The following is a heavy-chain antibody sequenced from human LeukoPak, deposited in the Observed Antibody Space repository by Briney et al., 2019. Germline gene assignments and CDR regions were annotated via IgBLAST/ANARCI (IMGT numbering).Heavy chain of an antibody. Sequence: ASVKVSCKASGNTFTSYAMHWVRQAPGQRLEWMGWINAGNGNTKYSQKFQGRVTITRDTSASTAYMELSSLRSEDTAVYYCARSMVRGVRPNNWFDPWGQGTLVTVSS. J-gene: IGHJ5*02. CDR3: ARSMVRGVRPNNWFDP. CDR1: GNTFTSYA. D-gene: IGHD3-10*01. V-gene: IGHV1-3*01. CDR2: INAGNGNT.